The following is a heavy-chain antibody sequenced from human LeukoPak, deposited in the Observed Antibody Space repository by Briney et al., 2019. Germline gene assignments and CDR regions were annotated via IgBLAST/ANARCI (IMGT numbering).Heavy chain of an antibody. J-gene: IGHJ4*02. CDR1: GGSISSYY. CDR2: IYYSGST. Sequence: PSETLSLTCTVSGGSISSYYWSWIRQPPGKGLEWIGYIYYSGSTNYNPSLKSRVTISVDTSKNQFSLKLSSVTAADTAVYYCARVESVTIFGVVIDYYFHYWGQGTLVTVSS. V-gene: IGHV4-59*08. D-gene: IGHD3-3*01. CDR3: ARVESVTIFGVVIDYYFHY.